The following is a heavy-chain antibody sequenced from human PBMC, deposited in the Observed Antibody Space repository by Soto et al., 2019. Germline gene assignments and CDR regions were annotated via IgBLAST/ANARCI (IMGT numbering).Heavy chain of an antibody. Sequence: QVQLQESGPGLVKPSETLSLTCTVSGGSVSSGSHYWSWIRQPPGKGLEWIGQIFYRGSTHYNPSLKSRVTMSVDTSKNQFFLELSSMTAADTAVYFCARDFCGGDCSDDYYYSAMDVWGQGTTVTVSS. D-gene: IGHD2-21*02. CDR1: GGSVSSGSHY. V-gene: IGHV4-61*01. CDR3: ARDFCGGDCSDDYYYSAMDV. CDR2: IFYRGST. J-gene: IGHJ6*02.